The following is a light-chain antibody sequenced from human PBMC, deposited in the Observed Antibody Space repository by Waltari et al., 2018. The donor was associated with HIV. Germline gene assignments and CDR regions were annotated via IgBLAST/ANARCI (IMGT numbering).Light chain of an antibody. CDR1: NSNIASTF. V-gene: IGLV1-47*01. Sequence: QSVPTQPPSASGTPGQRVAISCSGSNSNIASTFVYWYQQLPGTAPKPLIYKDNQRPSGVPERFSASKSGSSSSLAISGLRSEDEAEYYCATWDDILSGYLFGTGTKVTVL. J-gene: IGLJ1*01. CDR2: KDN. CDR3: ATWDDILSGYL.